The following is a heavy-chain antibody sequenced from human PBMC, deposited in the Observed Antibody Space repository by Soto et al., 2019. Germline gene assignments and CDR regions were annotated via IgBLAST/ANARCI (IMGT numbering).Heavy chain of an antibody. D-gene: IGHD3-3*01. V-gene: IGHV1-3*01. CDR2: INAGNGNT. Sequence: ASVKVSCKASGXTFTSYAMHWVRQAPGQRLEWMGWINAGNGNTKYSQKFQGRVTITRDTSASTAYMELSSLRSEDTAVYYCARVFNLNDFWSGFYYGMEVWGQGTTVTVSS. CDR3: ARVFNLNDFWSGFYYGMEV. J-gene: IGHJ6*02. CDR1: GXTFTSYA.